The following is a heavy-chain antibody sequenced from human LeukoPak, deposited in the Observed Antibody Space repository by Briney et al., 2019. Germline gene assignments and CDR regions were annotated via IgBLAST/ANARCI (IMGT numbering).Heavy chain of an antibody. CDR1: GGSLSGHY. CDR2: IYYTGTT. J-gene: IGHJ4*02. Sequence: SETLSLTCTVGGGSLSGHYWGWIRQPPGKGLELVGHIYYTGTTFYNPSLNSRVTITLDTSRNRFSLRPTSVIAADTAVYYCARFSWGCSTASCYLTNWGQGALVTVSS. D-gene: IGHD2-2*01. V-gene: IGHV4-59*11. CDR3: ARFSWGCSTASCYLTN.